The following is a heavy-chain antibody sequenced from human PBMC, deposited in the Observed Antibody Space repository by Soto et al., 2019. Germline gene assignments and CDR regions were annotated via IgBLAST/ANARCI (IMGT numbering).Heavy chain of an antibody. J-gene: IGHJ4*02. CDR3: ARAWVVVTAPDY. Sequence: ASVKVSCKASGYTFTSYYMHWVRQAPGQGLEWMGMINAGNGNTKYSQKFQGRVTITSDTSASTAYMELSSLRSEDTAVYYCARAWVVVTAPDYWGQGTLVTVSS. CDR2: INAGNGNT. CDR1: GYTFTSYY. D-gene: IGHD2-21*02. V-gene: IGHV1-3*01.